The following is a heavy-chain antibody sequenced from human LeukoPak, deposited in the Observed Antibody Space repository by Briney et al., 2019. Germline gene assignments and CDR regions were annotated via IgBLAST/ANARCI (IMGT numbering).Heavy chain of an antibody. Sequence: ASVKVSCKASGYAFTGYYMHWVRQAPGQGLEWMGWIKPNSGGTNYAQKFQGRVTMTRDTSISTAYMELSRLRSDDTAVYYCARDDGGFLNDAFDIWGQGTMVTVSS. CDR3: ARDDGGFLNDAFDI. CDR2: IKPNSGGT. V-gene: IGHV1-2*02. J-gene: IGHJ3*02. D-gene: IGHD4-23*01. CDR1: GYAFTGYY.